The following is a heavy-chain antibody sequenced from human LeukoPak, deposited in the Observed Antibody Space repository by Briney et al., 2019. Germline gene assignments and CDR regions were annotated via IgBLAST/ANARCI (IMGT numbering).Heavy chain of an antibody. Sequence: GGSLRLSCVASGFTVRSNYMSWVRQAPGKGLEWVSVIYSGGSTYYADSVKGRFTISRDNSKNTLYLQMNSLRAEDTVVYYCASGSGSYRTPYYYMDVWGTGTTVTVSS. D-gene: IGHD3-10*01. CDR2: IYSGGST. J-gene: IGHJ6*03. V-gene: IGHV3-53*01. CDR3: ASGSGSYRTPYYYMDV. CDR1: GFTVRSNY.